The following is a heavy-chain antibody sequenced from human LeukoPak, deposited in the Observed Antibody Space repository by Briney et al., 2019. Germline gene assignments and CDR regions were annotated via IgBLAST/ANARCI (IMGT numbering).Heavy chain of an antibody. CDR1: GFTFSSYA. CDR3: AKWRRYYFDSSGYYSN. CDR2: ISGSGDNT. J-gene: IGHJ4*02. Sequence: PGGSLRLSCAASGFTFSSYAMSWVRQAPGKGLEWVSAISGSGDNTYYAESVKGRFTISRDNSKNTLYLQMNSLRAEDTAVYYCAKWRRYYFDSSGYYSNWGQGTLVTVSS. D-gene: IGHD3-22*01. V-gene: IGHV3-23*01.